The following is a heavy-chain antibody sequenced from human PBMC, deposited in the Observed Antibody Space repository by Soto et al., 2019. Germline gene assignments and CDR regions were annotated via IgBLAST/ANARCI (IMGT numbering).Heavy chain of an antibody. CDR1: GFTFVTYD. CDR2: SSGSDGST. V-gene: IGHV3-23*01. Sequence: EVQLLESGGGSVQPGGSLRLSCAASGFTFVTYDMTWVRQAPGKGLEWVSVSSGSDGSTYYADSVKGRFTISRDNSKNTLYLQMNSLRVDDTAIYYCVKGNWGDYWGQGTLVTVSS. CDR3: VKGNWGDY. J-gene: IGHJ4*02. D-gene: IGHD7-27*01.